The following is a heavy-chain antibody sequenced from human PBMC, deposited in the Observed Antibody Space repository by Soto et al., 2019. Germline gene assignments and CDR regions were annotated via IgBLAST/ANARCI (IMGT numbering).Heavy chain of an antibody. CDR3: AREEVGDCSSTSCQPGFDP. D-gene: IGHD2-2*01. J-gene: IGHJ5*02. V-gene: IGHV4-31*03. CDR2: IYYSGST. CDR1: GGSISSGGYY. Sequence: QVQLQESGPGLVKPSQTLSLTCTVSGGSISSGGYYWSWIRQHPGKGLEWIGYIYYSGSTYYNPSLKSRVTISVDTSKNQFSLKLSSVTAADTAVYYCAREEVGDCSSTSCQPGFDPWGQGTLVTVSS.